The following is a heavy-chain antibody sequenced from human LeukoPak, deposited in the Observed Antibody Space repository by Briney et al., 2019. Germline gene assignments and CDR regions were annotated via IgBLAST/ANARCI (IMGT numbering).Heavy chain of an antibody. CDR1: GFTFSSFG. CDR2: ISSDGTNK. V-gene: IGHV3-30*18. Sequence: GRSLRLSCAASGFTFSSFGMHWVRQAPGKGLDWVAVISSDGTNKHYADSVKGRFTISRDNSKNTLSLQMNSLRPEDTAVYFCAKDQAAFGDYDFDYWGQGTLVTVSS. CDR3: AKDQAAFGDYDFDY. D-gene: IGHD4-17*01. J-gene: IGHJ4*02.